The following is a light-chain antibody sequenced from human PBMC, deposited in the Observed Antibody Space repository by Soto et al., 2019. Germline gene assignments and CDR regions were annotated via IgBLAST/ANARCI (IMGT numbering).Light chain of an antibody. CDR3: QKYGSSPIT. V-gene: IGKV3-20*01. CDR2: GAS. Sequence: EIVMTQSPATLSLSPGERATLSCWASQSVGSNLAWYQQKPGQAPRILIYGASSRATGIPDRFSGSGSGTDLNLTISRLEPEDFAVYYCQKYGSSPITFGQGTRLEIK. CDR1: QSVGSN. J-gene: IGKJ5*01.